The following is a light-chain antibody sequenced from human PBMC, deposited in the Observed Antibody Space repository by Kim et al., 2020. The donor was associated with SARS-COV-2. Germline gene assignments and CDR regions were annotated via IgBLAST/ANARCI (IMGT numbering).Light chain of an antibody. V-gene: IGLV3-1*01. CDR1: KLGDKY. CDR2: QDS. J-gene: IGLJ1*01. CDR3: QAWDSSTAA. Sequence: SVSPGQTASITCSGDKLGDKYACWYQQKPGQSPVLVIYQDSKRPSGIPERFSGSNSGNTATLTISRTQAMDEADYYCQAWDSSTAAFGTGTKVTVL.